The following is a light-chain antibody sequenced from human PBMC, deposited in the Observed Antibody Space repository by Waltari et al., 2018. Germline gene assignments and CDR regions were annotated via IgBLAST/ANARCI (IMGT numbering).Light chain of an antibody. CDR1: SSGVVPYKL. J-gene: IGLJ2*01. Sequence: QSAPTHPASVSGSPGQSITISRTGTSSGVVPYKLVSWYHQHPGKVPKHVIYYATDRPSGVSSRFSGSKSGNTASLTISGLQAEDEGDYYCNSYTTSGTVVFGGGTKLTVL. V-gene: IGLV2-14*03. CDR3: NSYTTSGTVV. CDR2: YAT.